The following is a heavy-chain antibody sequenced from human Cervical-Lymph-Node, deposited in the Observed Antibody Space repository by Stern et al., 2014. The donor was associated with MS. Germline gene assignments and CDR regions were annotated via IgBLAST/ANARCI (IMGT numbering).Heavy chain of an antibody. Sequence: QVQLVQSGAEVKQPGSSMKVSCKASGGTFSSIEISWVRQAPGPGLEWLGGISPLLGTTNYAQQVQGRVTIVADESTNKVNMELSRLRSEDTAVYYCVRDQGGIAASWGQGTLVTVSS. J-gene: IGHJ4*02. CDR2: ISPLLGTT. CDR3: VRDQGGIAAS. V-gene: IGHV1-69*01. D-gene: IGHD6-13*01. CDR1: GGTFSSIE.